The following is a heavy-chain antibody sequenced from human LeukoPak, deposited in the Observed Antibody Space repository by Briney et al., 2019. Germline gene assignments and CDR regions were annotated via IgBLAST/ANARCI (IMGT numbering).Heavy chain of an antibody. D-gene: IGHD6-19*01. V-gene: IGHV1-46*01. CDR3: ARDNSVWAFDY. J-gene: IGHJ4*02. CDR1: GNNFISDY. CDR2: IIPRDGNT. Sequence: ASVKVSCKPSGNNFISDYIHRVRQAPGQGLEWMGGIIPRDGNTIYAQKFQGRVAMTRDMSRRTVFMELNSLTSDDSAVYFCARDNSVWAFDYWGQGTLVTVSS.